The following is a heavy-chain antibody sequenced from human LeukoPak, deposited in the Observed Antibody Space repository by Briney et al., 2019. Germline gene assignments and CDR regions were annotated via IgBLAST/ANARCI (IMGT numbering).Heavy chain of an antibody. CDR3: ARGGSGYFHIDY. V-gene: IGHV1-18*01. D-gene: IGHD3-22*01. J-gene: IGHJ4*02. CDR2: IRAYNGNT. Sequence: ASVTVSCKASGYTLTNYGINWVRQAPGQGLEWMGWIRAYNGNTNYAQKLQGRVTMTTDTSTGTAYMDLRSLMSDDTAVYYCARGGSGYFHIDYWGQGTLVTVSP. CDR1: GYTLTNYG.